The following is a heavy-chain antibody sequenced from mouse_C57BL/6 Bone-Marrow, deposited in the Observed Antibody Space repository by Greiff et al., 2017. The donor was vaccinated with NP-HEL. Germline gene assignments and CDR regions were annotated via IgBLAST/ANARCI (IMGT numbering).Heavy chain of an antibody. CDR3: ARDPFDY. J-gene: IGHJ2*01. Sequence: VQLQQPGAELVKPGASVKLSCKASGYTFTSYWMQWVKQRPGPGLEWIGEIDPSDSYTNYNQKFKGTATLTLDTSSSTAYMQLSSLKSEDAAVYYSARDPFDYWGQGTALTVSS. CDR2: IDPSDSYT. V-gene: IGHV1-50*01. CDR1: GYTFTSYW.